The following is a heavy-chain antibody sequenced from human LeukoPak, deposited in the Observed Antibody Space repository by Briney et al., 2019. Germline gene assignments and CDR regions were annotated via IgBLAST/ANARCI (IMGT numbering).Heavy chain of an antibody. CDR1: GFTVSSNY. V-gene: IGHV3-53*04. Sequence: PGGSLRLSCAASGFTVSSNYMSWVRQAPGKELEWVAVIYSGGSTYYADSVKGRFTISRHNSKNTLYLQMNSLRAEDTAVYYCARGLREGYNWDYYGMDGWGQGTTVTVS. J-gene: IGHJ6*02. CDR2: IYSGGST. CDR3: ARGLREGYNWDYYGMDG. D-gene: IGHD5-24*01.